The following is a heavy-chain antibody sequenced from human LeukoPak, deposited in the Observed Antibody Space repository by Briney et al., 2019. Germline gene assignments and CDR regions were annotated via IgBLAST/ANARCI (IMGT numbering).Heavy chain of an antibody. CDR3: ARDPGWRYYYYGMDV. CDR1: GYTFTSYG. D-gene: IGHD6-19*01. V-gene: IGHV1-18*01. J-gene: IGHJ6*02. Sequence: ASVKVSCKASGYTFTSYGISWVRQAPGQGLEWMGWISAYSGNTNYAQKLQGRVTMTTDTSTNTAYMELRSLRSDDAAVYYCARDPGWRYYYYGMDVWGQGTTVTVSS. CDR2: ISAYSGNT.